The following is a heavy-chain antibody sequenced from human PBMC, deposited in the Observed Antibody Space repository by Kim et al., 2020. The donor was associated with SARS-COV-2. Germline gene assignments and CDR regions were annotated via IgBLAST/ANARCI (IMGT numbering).Heavy chain of an antibody. CDR3: ARAHQGSLYYYYYYMDV. CDR1: GFTFSSYW. D-gene: IGHD6-13*01. J-gene: IGHJ6*03. V-gene: IGHV3-7*01. CDR2: IKQDGSEK. Sequence: GGSLRLSCAASGFTFSSYWMSWVRQAPGKGLEWVANIKQDGSEKYYVDSVKGRFTISRDNAKNSLYLQMNSLRAEDTAVYYCARAHQGSLYYYYYYMDVWGKGTTVTVSS.